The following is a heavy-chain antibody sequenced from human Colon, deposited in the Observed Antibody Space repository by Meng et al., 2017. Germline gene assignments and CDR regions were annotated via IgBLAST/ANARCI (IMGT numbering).Heavy chain of an antibody. J-gene: IGHJ5*01. V-gene: IGHV3-30*04. CDR3: AKEWSSSYAYYDA. D-gene: IGHD3-16*01. CDR2: VTYDGKKQ. CDR1: GFNFRELG. Sequence: VALVQSGGGVVEPGTSLRLPWSASGFNFRELGLHWVRQAPGKGLEWVAAVTYDGKKQYYADSVKGRFIISRDNSDNTLYLQMGSLKPEDTAIYYCAKEWSSSYAYYDAWGQGTLVTVSS.